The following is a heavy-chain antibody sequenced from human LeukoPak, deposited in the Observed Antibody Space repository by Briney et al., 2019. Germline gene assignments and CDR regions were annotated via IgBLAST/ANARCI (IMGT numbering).Heavy chain of an antibody. Sequence: GESLRLSXAASGFTFSNYGMHWVRQAPGKGLEWVAIIWYDGSNKYYADSVKGRFTISRDNSKNTLYLQMNSLRAEDTAVYYCAKDSGYGDFTTYFDYWGQGTLVSVSS. CDR2: IWYDGSNK. J-gene: IGHJ4*02. V-gene: IGHV3-33*06. CDR3: AKDSGYGDFTTYFDY. CDR1: GFTFSNYG. D-gene: IGHD4-17*01.